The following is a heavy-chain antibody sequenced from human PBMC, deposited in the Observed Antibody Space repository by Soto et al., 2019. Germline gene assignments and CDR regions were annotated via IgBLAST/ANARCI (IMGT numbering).Heavy chain of an antibody. V-gene: IGHV1-18*01. CDR1: GYTFTSCG. Sequence: QVQLVQSGAEVKKPGASVKVAFKAYGYTFTSCGISWVRRAHGQGLEWMGWISAYNGNTNYAQKLQGRVTMTTDTSTSTAYMELRSLRSDDTAVYYCARESSSSCHDYWGQGTLVTVSS. CDR3: ARESSSSCHDY. CDR2: ISAYNGNT. J-gene: IGHJ4*02. D-gene: IGHD6-13*01.